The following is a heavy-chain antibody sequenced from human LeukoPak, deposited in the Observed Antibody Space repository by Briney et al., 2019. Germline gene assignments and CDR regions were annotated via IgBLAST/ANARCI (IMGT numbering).Heavy chain of an antibody. Sequence: GGSLRFSCAASGFTFSSYWKSWVRQAPGKGLEWVANIKQDGSEKYYVDSVKGRFTISRDNAKNSLYLQMNSLRAEDTAVYYCARDGSSSGWLASWGQGTLVTVSS. D-gene: IGHD6-19*01. CDR3: ARDGSSSGWLAS. J-gene: IGHJ4*02. CDR1: GFTFSSYW. V-gene: IGHV3-7*01. CDR2: IKQDGSEK.